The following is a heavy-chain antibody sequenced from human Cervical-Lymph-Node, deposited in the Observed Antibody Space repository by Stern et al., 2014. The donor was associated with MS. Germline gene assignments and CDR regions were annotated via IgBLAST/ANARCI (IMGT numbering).Heavy chain of an antibody. CDR2: IKQDGSEI. J-gene: IGHJ4*02. D-gene: IGHD6-6*01. Sequence: EVQLVESGGGLVQTGGSLRLSCAASGFTFSTYWMSWVRQAPGKGLEWVANIKQDGSEIYYVDSVKGRFTISRDNTKNSLYLQMNNLRAEDTALYYCTRVPHARIAASRIDYWGQGTLVTVSS. CDR3: TRVPHARIAASRIDY. CDR1: GFTFSTYW. V-gene: IGHV3-7*01.